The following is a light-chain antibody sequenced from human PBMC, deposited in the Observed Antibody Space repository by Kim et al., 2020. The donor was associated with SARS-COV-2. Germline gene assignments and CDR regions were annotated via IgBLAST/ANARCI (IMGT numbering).Light chain of an antibody. CDR1: SGDIGAYNY. V-gene: IGLV2-14*03. J-gene: IGLJ3*02. CDR3: CSYTTISTWV. Sequence: QSALTQPASVSGSPGQSITISCTGTSGDIGAYNYVSWYQQHPGKVPKLVIYDVSGRPSGVSNRFSGSKSGNTASLTISGLQAEDEAHYYCCSYTTISTWVFGGGTQLTVL. CDR2: DVS.